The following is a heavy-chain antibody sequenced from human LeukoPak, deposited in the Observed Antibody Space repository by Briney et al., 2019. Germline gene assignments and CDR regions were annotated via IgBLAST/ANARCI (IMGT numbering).Heavy chain of an antibody. J-gene: IGHJ4*02. D-gene: IGHD6-19*01. CDR3: ARGSGWSR. CDR2: INTDGSST. Sequence: GGSLRLSCAASGFTFSDYWMHWVRQAPGKGLVWVAHINTDGSSTTYADSVKGRFTISRDNSKNTLYLQMNSLRAEDTAVYCCARGSGWSRWGQGTLVTVSS. V-gene: IGHV3-74*01. CDR1: GFTFSDYW.